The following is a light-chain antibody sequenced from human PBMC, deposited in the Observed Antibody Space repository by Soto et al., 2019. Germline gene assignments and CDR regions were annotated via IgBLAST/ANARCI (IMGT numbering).Light chain of an antibody. CDR3: CSYAGSSTYV. CDR2: EGS. CDR1: SSDVGSYNL. V-gene: IGLV2-23*01. Sequence: QSVLTQPASVSGTPGQSITISCTGTSSDVGSYNLVSWYQQHPGKAPKLMIYEGSKRPSGVSNRFSGSKSGNTASLTSAGLQAEDAADYYCCSYAGSSTYVFGTGTKLTVL. J-gene: IGLJ1*01.